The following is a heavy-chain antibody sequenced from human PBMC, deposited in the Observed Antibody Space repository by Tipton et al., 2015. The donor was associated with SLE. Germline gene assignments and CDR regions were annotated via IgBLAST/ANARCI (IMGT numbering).Heavy chain of an antibody. CDR3: ARNKAVAGTVIEY. D-gene: IGHD6-19*01. Sequence: TLSLTCTVSGGFISSYYWSWIRQTPGKGLEWIGYINYSGSTTYNPSLKSRVSISVDTSNNEFSLKLTSLTAADTALYYCARNKAVAGTVIEYWGPGTLVTVSS. CDR1: GGFISSYY. CDR2: INYSGST. J-gene: IGHJ4*02. V-gene: IGHV4-59*01.